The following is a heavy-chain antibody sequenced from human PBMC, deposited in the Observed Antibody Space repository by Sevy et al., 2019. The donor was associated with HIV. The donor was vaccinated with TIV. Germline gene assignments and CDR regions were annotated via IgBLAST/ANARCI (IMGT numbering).Heavy chain of an antibody. V-gene: IGHV3-7*01. J-gene: IGHJ4*02. Sequence: GGSLRLSCAASGFTFSRYWMSWVRQAPGKGLEWVAKIKQDGSEKYYVDSVKGRFTISRDNAKNSLYLQMKSLRAEDTAVYYCARDEGVDSSGYYTFFDYWGQRTLVTVSS. CDR3: ARDEGVDSSGYYTFFDY. D-gene: IGHD3-22*01. CDR2: IKQDGSEK. CDR1: GFTFSRYW.